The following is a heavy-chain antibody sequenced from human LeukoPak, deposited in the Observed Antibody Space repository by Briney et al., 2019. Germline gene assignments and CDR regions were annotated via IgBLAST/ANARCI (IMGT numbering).Heavy chain of an antibody. CDR2: IHYSGST. CDR3: ARGHLFSSDWLNWFDP. V-gene: IGHV4-59*01. D-gene: IGHD6-19*01. Sequence: SETLSLTCTVSGGSITNYYWNWIRQPPGKGLDWIGYIHYSGSTNYNPSFRGRVTISVDTSKNQFSLKLSSVTAADTAVYYCARGHLFSSDWLNWFDPWGQGTLVTVSS. CDR1: GGSITNYY. J-gene: IGHJ5*02.